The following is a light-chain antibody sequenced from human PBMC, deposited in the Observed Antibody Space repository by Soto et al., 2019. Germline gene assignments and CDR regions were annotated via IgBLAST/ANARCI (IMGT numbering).Light chain of an antibody. J-gene: IGKJ4*02. CDR2: DVS. Sequence: IVLTQSPGTLSLSPGERATLSCRASQSVGRRYLAWYQQKPGQAPMLLIYDVSERASDISGRFSGSGSGTDFTLTSNRLVPEDVAVYYCQYQGTFGGGTKVEIK. V-gene: IGKV3-20*01. CDR3: QYQGT. CDR1: QSVGRRY.